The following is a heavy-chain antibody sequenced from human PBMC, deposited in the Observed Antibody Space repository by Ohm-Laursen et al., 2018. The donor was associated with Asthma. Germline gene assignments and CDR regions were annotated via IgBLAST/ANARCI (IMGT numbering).Heavy chain of an antibody. CDR3: AREGSSSWNDFFDY. CDR1: GDSINSGNNY. D-gene: IGHD6-13*01. Sequence: SQTLSLTCTVSGDSINSGNNYWSWIRQHPGKGLEWIGYIYYSGITYYNPSLKSRVSTSVDTSKNQFSLRLNSVTAADTAVYYCAREGSSSWNDFFDYWGQGTLVTASS. V-gene: IGHV4-31*03. CDR2: IYYSGIT. J-gene: IGHJ4*02.